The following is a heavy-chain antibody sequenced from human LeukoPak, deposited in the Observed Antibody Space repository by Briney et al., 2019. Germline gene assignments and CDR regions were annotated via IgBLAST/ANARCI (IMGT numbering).Heavy chain of an antibody. CDR2: IKNDGSGI. CDR1: GFNFYNTW. Sequence: PGGSLRLSCAASGFNFYNTWRHWVRQAPGKGLVWVARIKNDGSGIIYPASVDGRFTISRDNPRNTVYLQMHSLRAEDTAVYYCARERGVSHPFDYWGQGTLVTVSS. J-gene: IGHJ4*02. V-gene: IGHV3-74*01. D-gene: IGHD2-21*01. CDR3: ARERGVSHPFDY.